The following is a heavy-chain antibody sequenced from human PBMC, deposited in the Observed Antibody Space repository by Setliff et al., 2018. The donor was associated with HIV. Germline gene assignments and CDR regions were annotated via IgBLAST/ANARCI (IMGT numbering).Heavy chain of an antibody. J-gene: IGHJ4*02. CDR2: ISSSSSYI. D-gene: IGHD6-19*01. V-gene: IGHV3-21*01. CDR1: GFTFSSYN. CDR3: ARERGPAGQWLYDY. Sequence: GSLRLSCAASGFTFSSYNMNWVRQAPGKGLEWVSSISSSSSYIYYADSVKGRFTISRDNSKNTLYLQMGSLRAEDMAVYYCARERGPAGQWLYDYWGQGTLVTVPQ.